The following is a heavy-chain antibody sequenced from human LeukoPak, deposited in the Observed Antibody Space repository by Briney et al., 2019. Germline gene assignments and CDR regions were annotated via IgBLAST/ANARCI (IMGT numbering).Heavy chain of an antibody. Sequence: SETLSLTCTVSGGSISSYYRSWIRQPAGKGLEWIGRIYTSGSTNYNPSLKSRVTMLVDTSKNQFSLKLSSVTAADTAVYYCARDSGGSPKGFAFDIWGQGTMVTVSS. J-gene: IGHJ3*02. CDR2: IYTSGST. V-gene: IGHV4-4*07. CDR3: ARDSGGSPKGFAFDI. D-gene: IGHD2-15*01. CDR1: GGSISSYY.